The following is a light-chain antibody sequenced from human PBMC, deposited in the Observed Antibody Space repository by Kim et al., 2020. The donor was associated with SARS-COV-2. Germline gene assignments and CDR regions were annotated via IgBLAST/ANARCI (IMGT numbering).Light chain of an antibody. J-gene: IGKJ2*01. CDR2: GAS. CDR3: QQYGYPPRT. V-gene: IGKV3-20*01. Sequence: SPGESATLACRASQSVSSNNLAWYQQKSGQAPRLLIYGASNRATGIPDRFSGSGSGTDFILSISRLEPEDFAVYYCQQYGYPPRTFGQGTKLEI. CDR1: QSVSSNN.